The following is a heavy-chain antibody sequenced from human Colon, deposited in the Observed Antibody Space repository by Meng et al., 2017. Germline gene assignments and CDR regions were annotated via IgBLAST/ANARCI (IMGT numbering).Heavy chain of an antibody. CDR2: IHSYGST. CDR1: GGSINIGVW. CDR3: ARSVRLGVAGKSGAY. Sequence: HVQLKEPGPGLVKPSGTLALTCAVSGGSINIGVWWSWVRQAPGKGLEWIGEIHSYGSTNYNPSLKSRLTLSLDKSNNQFSLSLSSVTAADTALYYCARSVRLGVAGKSGAYWGQGTLVTVSS. V-gene: IGHV4-4*02. D-gene: IGHD6-19*01. J-gene: IGHJ4*02.